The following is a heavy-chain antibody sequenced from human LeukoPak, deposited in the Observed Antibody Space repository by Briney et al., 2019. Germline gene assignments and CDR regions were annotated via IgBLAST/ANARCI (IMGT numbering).Heavy chain of an antibody. J-gene: IGHJ4*02. CDR2: MFYSGSA. CDR3: AGTNYDSSGYYYRFFDY. D-gene: IGHD3-22*01. CDR1: GGSITNYN. Sequence: SETLSLTCTVSGGSITNYNWSWVRRPPGKGLEWVGYMFYSGSASYNPSLKSRVTISVDTSKNQFSLKLNSVTAADTAVYYCAGTNYDSSGYYYRFFDYWGQGTLVTVSS. V-gene: IGHV4-59*01.